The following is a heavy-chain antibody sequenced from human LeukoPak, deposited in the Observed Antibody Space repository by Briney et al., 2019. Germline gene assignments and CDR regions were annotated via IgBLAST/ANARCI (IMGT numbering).Heavy chain of an antibody. CDR1: GFTFSSYA. CDR2: ISYDGSNK. CDR3: AKHLLGYCSGGSCYRRNWFDP. J-gene: IGHJ5*02. V-gene: IGHV3-30-3*02. D-gene: IGHD2-15*01. Sequence: GRSLRLSCAASGFTFSSYAMHWVRQAPGKGLEWVAVISYDGSNKYYADSVRGRFTISRDNSKNTLYLQMNSLRAEDTAVYYCAKHLLGYCSGGSCYRRNWFDPWGQGTLVTVSS.